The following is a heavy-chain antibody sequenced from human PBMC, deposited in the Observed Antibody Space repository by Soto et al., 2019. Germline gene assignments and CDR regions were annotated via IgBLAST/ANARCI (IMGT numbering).Heavy chain of an antibody. V-gene: IGHV4-61*01. CDR2: IYYSGST. CDR1: GGSVSSGSYY. D-gene: IGHD3-3*01. J-gene: IGHJ6*02. CDR3: ARDVIGYDFWSGLVVYGMDV. Sequence: NPSETLSLTCTVSGGSVSSGSYYWSWIRQPPGKGLEWIGYIYYSGSTNYNPSLKSRVTISVDTSKNQFSLKLSSVTAADTAVYYCARDVIGYDFWSGLVVYGMDVWGQGTTVTVSS.